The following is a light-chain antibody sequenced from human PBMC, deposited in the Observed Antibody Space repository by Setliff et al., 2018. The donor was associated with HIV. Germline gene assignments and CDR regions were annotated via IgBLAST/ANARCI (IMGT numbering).Light chain of an antibody. J-gene: IGLJ1*01. Sequence: QSVLTQPPSASGSPGQSVTISCTGTSGDVGGYAFVSWYQQHPGKAPKLIIYEVSNRPSGVSNRFSGSKSGNTASLTISGLQAEDEADYYCSSYTSIYTYVFGTGTKVTVL. V-gene: IGLV2-14*01. CDR1: SGDVGGYAF. CDR3: SSYTSIYTYV. CDR2: EVS.